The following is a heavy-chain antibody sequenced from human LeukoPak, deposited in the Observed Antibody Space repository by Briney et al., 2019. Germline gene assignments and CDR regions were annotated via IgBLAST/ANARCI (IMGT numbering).Heavy chain of an antibody. V-gene: IGHV3-23*01. Sequence: QSGGSLRLSCAASGFTFSSYAMSWVRQAPGKGLEWVSAISGSGGSTYYADSVKGRFTISRDNSKNTLYLQMNSLGAEDTAVYYCAKPIDDYYDSREYYFDYWGQGTLVTVSS. CDR2: ISGSGGST. CDR1: GFTFSSYA. CDR3: AKPIDDYYDSREYYFDY. D-gene: IGHD3-22*01. J-gene: IGHJ4*02.